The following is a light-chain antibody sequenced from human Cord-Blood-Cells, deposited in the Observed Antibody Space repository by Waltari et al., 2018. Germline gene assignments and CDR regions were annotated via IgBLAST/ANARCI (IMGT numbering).Light chain of an antibody. V-gene: IGLV1-40*01. CDR3: QSYDSSLSGSV. J-gene: IGLJ3*02. CDR2: GNS. Sequence: QSVLTQPPSVSGAPGQRVTISCTVSSSNIGAGYDVHWYQQLPGTAPKLLIYGNSERPSGVPDRFSGSKSGTSASLAITGLQAEDEADYYCQSYDSSLSGSVFGGGTKLTVL. CDR1: SSNIGAGYD.